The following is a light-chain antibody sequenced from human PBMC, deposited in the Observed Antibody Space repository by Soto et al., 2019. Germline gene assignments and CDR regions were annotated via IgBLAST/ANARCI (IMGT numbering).Light chain of an antibody. J-gene: IGKJ3*01. CDR3: QQYNIWPPGRFT. CDR1: QSVDSN. Sequence: EIVMTQFPATLSVSPGERATLSCRASQSVDSNLAWYQQKPGQAPRLLIYGASTRATGIPARFSGSGSGTEFTLTISSLQSEDFAVYYCQQYNIWPPGRFTFGPGTKVDIK. CDR2: GAS. V-gene: IGKV3-15*01.